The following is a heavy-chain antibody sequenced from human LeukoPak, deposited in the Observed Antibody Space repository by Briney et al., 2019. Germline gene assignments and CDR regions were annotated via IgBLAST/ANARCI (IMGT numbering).Heavy chain of an antibody. J-gene: IGHJ4*02. CDR2: IYPSDSDT. Sequence: SGESLKISCKASGYSFATNWIGWVRQMPGKDLEWMGIIYPSDSDTRISPSFQGQVTISADKSISTAYLQWSSLKASDTAMYYCARRVIQTYYYDSSGGGNLNYFDYWGQGTLVTVSS. D-gene: IGHD3-22*01. V-gene: IGHV5-51*01. CDR3: ARRVIQTYYYDSSGGGNLNYFDY. CDR1: GYSFATNW.